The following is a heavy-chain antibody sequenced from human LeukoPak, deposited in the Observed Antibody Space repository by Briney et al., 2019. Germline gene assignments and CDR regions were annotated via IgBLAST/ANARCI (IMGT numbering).Heavy chain of an antibody. CDR2: ISYSGST. V-gene: IGHV4-59*11. Sequence: PETLSLTCTVSGVSINSHYWNWIRQSPEKGLEWIGFISYSGSTDYNPSLKSRVTISFDTSENQISLRLTSVTAADTAVYYCARDRGSGWYWFDPWGQGTLVTVSS. CDR3: ARDRGSGWYWFDP. J-gene: IGHJ5*01. CDR1: GVSINSHY. D-gene: IGHD6-19*01.